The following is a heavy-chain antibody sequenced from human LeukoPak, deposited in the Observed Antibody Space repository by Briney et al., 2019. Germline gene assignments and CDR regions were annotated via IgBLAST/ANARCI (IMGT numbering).Heavy chain of an antibody. CDR3: ARQGTYSSAIGMGY. V-gene: IGHV1-46*02. CDR1: GYTFKNHY. CDR2: INPSGGST. J-gene: IGHJ4*02. Sequence: ASVKVSCKAPGYTFKNHYMYWVRQAPGQGLEWMGVINPSGGSTSYAQKFQGRVTMTRDTSTRTVYMEVNGLRSEDTAVYYCARQGTYSSAIGMGYWGQGTLVTVSS. D-gene: IGHD6-19*01.